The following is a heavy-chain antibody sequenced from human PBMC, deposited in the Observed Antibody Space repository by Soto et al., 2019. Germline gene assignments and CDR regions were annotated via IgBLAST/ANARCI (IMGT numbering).Heavy chain of an antibody. CDR1: GYSFSGHW. CDR3: ARYDRPSLAGNWFDP. Sequence: RGESLKISCKGSGYSFSGHWIGWVRQTPGKGLEWMGIIYPDYSTTTYSPSFQGQVTISADKSISTAYLQWSSLKASDTAMYYCARYDRPSLAGNWFDPWGQGTLVTVSS. CDR2: IYPDYSTT. V-gene: IGHV5-51*01. J-gene: IGHJ5*02. D-gene: IGHD2-8*01.